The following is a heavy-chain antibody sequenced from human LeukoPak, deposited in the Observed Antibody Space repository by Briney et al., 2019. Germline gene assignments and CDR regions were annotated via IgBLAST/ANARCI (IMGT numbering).Heavy chain of an antibody. CDR3: ARAPYSSSWYVGY. D-gene: IGHD6-13*01. V-gene: IGHV3-74*01. J-gene: IGHJ4*02. CDR2: INSDGSSI. CDR1: GFTLSSYW. Sequence: GGSLRLSCAVSGFTLSSYWIHWVRQAPGKGLVWVSRINSDGSSINYADSVKGRFTISRDDAKNTLYLQMNSLRAEDTAVYYCARAPYSSSWYVGYWGQGTLVTVSS.